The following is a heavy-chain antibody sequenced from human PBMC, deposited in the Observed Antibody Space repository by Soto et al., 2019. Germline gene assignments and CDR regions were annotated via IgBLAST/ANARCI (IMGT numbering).Heavy chain of an antibody. CDR2: INPKRGDT. Sequence: GASVGVSCKASGYTFTDYFVHWVLQAPGQGLEWMGYINPKRGDTKFAPKFQGRVTLTRDTSITTAYMDLRRLTSDDTAVYYCASWSGASGSYTAFTSWGPGTLVTVSS. CDR1: GYTFTDYF. D-gene: IGHD3-10*01. V-gene: IGHV1-2*02. J-gene: IGHJ5*02. CDR3: ASWSGASGSYTAFTS.